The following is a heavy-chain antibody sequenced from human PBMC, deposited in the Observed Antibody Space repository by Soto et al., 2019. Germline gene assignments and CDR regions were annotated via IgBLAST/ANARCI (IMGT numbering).Heavy chain of an antibody. CDR3: ARARDSSGYDAFDI. D-gene: IGHD3-22*01. Sequence: GGSLRLSCAASGFTFSSYAMHWVRQAPGKGLEWVAVISYDGSNKYYADSVKGRFTISRDNSKNTLYLQMNSLRAEDTAVYYCARARDSSGYDAFDIWGQGTMVTVSS. J-gene: IGHJ3*02. V-gene: IGHV3-30-3*01. CDR1: GFTFSSYA. CDR2: ISYDGSNK.